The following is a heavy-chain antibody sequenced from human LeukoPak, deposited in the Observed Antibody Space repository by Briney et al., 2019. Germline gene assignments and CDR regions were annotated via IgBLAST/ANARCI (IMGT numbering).Heavy chain of an antibody. CDR1: GGSFSGYY. D-gene: IGHD2-2*02. CDR2: INHSGST. CDR3: ARGGCSSTSCYTADWFDP. V-gene: IGHV4-34*01. Sequence: SEALSLTCAVYGGSFSGYYWSWIRRPPGKGLEWIGEINHSGSTNYNPSLKSRVTISVDTSKNQFSLKLSSVTAADTAVYYCARGGCSSTSCYTADWFDPWGQGTLVTVSS. J-gene: IGHJ5*02.